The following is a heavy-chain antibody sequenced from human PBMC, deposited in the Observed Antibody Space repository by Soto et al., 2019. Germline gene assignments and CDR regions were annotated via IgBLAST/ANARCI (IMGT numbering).Heavy chain of an antibody. D-gene: IGHD6-6*01. V-gene: IGHV4-59*01. CDR3: TSSYSTSSSPDY. CDR1: GGSMRNYY. CDR2: VYHSGST. Sequence: PSETLSLTCSVSGGSMRNYYWNWTRQPPGRGLEWIGYVYHSGSTNYNPSLKSRVSMSVDVSRNHFSLTLHSVTAADTAVYFCTSSYSTSSSPDYWGQGTLVTVSS. J-gene: IGHJ4*02.